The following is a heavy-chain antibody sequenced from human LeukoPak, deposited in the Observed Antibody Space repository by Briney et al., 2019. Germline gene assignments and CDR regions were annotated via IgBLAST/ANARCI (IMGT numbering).Heavy chain of an antibody. V-gene: IGHV1-2*02. J-gene: IGHJ4*02. CDR3: AREDSGWYVDY. CDR2: INPNSAGT. D-gene: IGHD6-19*01. CDR1: GYTFTDYY. Sequence: GASVKVPCKASGYTFTDYYTHWVRQAPGQGLEWMGWINPNSAGTNYAQKFEGRVTMTRDTSISTAYMELSRLRSDDTAVYYCAREDSGWYVDYWGQGTLVTVSS.